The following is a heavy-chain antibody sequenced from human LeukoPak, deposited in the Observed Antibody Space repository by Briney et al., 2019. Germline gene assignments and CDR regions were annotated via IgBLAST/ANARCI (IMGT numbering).Heavy chain of an antibody. D-gene: IGHD3-22*01. V-gene: IGHV4-34*01. CDR3: ARKYWRPIVVVIRTPGYFDL. CDR2: INHSGST. Sequence: KPSETLSLTCAVYGGSFSGYYWSWIRQPPGKGLEWIGEINHSGSTNYNPSLKSRVTISVDTSKNRFSLKLSSVTAADTAVYYCARKYWRPIVVVIRTPGYFDLWGRGTLVTVSS. CDR1: GGSFSGYY. J-gene: IGHJ2*01.